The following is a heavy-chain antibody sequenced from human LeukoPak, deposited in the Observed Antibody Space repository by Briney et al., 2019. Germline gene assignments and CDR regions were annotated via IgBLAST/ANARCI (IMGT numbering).Heavy chain of an antibody. CDR3: ARDYYDTSGLLTKYYFDY. Sequence: SETLSLTCTVSGGSISSYYWGWIRQPAGKGLEWIGRIYTGGSTIYNPSLRSRVTMSVDTSKNQLSLKLSSVTAADTAVYYCARDYYDTSGLLTKYYFDYWGQGTLVTVSS. J-gene: IGHJ4*02. D-gene: IGHD3-22*01. V-gene: IGHV4-4*07. CDR2: IYTGGST. CDR1: GGSISSYY.